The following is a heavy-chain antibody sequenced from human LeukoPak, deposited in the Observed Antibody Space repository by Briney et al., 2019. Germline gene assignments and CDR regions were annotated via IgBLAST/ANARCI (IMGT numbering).Heavy chain of an antibody. CDR1: GYSFTSYW. CDR3: ARGAPAYAFDI. V-gene: IGHV5-51*01. J-gene: IGHJ3*02. Sequence: GESLKISCKGSGYSFTSYWIGWVRQMPGKGLEWMGIIYLGDSDTRYRPSFRGQVTISADKSISTACLQWSSLKASDTAMYYCARGAPAYAFDIWGQGTMVTVSS. CDR2: IYLGDSDT.